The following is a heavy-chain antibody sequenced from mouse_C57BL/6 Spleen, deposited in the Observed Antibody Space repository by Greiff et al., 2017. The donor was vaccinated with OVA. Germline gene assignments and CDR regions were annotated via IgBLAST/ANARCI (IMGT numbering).Heavy chain of an antibody. CDR3: GKYYGGNYGFAY. D-gene: IGHD1-1*01. CDR1: GYTFTSYW. CDR2: IDPSDSYT. J-gene: IGHJ3*01. Sequence: QVQLQQPGAELVMPGASVKLSCKASGYTFTSYWMHWVKQRPGQGLEWIGEIDPSDSYTNYNQKFKGKSTLTVDKSSSTAYMQLSSLTSEDSEVYYYGKYYGGNYGFAYWGQGTLVTVSA. V-gene: IGHV1-69*01.